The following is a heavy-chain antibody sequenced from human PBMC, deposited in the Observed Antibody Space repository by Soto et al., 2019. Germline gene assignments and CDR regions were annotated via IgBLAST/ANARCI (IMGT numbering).Heavy chain of an antibody. CDR1: GASISSGSW. CDR2: IFHDGSP. J-gene: IGHJ4*02. Sequence: QVHLQESGPGLVKPSGTLSLTCAVSGASISSGSWWSWVRQPPGKGLEWIGEIFHDGSPNYNPSLKSRVPMSVDKSKNYLSLELTSVTAADTALYYCARDEYNDSSDWGQGTLVTVSS. CDR3: ARDEYNDSSD. D-gene: IGHD1-1*01. V-gene: IGHV4-4*02.